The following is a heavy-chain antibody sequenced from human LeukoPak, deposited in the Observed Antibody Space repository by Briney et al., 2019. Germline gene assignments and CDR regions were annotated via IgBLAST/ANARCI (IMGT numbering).Heavy chain of an antibody. CDR1: GVSISSYY. J-gene: IGHJ4*02. V-gene: IGHV4-59*08. CDR3: ARVGHIVAAGTYDY. CDR2: IFYSGSP. Sequence: SETLSLTCTVSGVSISSYYWSWIRQPPGEGLEWIGNIFYSGSPNYKSSLKSRVTTSFDTSKNQFSLKQSSVTAADTAVYYCARVGHIVAAGTYDYWGQGTLVTVSS. D-gene: IGHD6-13*01.